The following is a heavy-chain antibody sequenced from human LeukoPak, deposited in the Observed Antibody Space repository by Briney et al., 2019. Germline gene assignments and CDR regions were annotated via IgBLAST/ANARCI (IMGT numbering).Heavy chain of an antibody. D-gene: IGHD2-21*02. CDR1: GYTFTGYY. V-gene: IGHV1-2*02. J-gene: IGHJ4*02. CDR2: INPNSGGT. CDR3: ARAYCGGDCYSGAYYFDY. Sequence: ASVKVSCKASGYTFTGYYMHWVRQAPGPGLEWMGWINPNSGGTNYAQKVQGRVTMTRDTSISTAYMELSRLRSDDTAVYYCARAYCGGDCYSGAYYFDYWGQGTLVTVSS.